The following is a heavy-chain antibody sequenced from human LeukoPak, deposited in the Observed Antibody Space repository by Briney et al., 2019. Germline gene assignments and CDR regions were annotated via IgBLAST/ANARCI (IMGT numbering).Heavy chain of an antibody. CDR3: VKSPGSGWPV. V-gene: IGHV3-64D*06. Sequence: GGSLRLSCAASGFTFSSFAMRWVRQAPGKGLEYLSAIYSDGSRTYYADSVKGRFTISRDNSKNTLYFEMSSLRVEDTAVYYCVKSPGSGWPVWGQGTLLTVSS. D-gene: IGHD6-19*01. CDR1: GFTFSSFA. J-gene: IGHJ4*02. CDR2: IYSDGSRT.